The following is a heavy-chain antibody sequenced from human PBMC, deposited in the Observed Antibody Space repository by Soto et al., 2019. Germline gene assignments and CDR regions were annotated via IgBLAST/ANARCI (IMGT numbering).Heavy chain of an antibody. CDR3: AYNDYDILTGYYNSDY. J-gene: IGHJ4*02. Sequence: SETLSLTSTVSGGCMSSSSYYWGWIRQPPGKGLEWIGSIYYSGSTYYNPSLKSRVTISVDTSKNQFSLKLSSVTAADTAVYYCAYNDYDILTGYYNSDYWGQGTLVTVPS. D-gene: IGHD3-9*01. CDR1: GGCMSSSSYY. V-gene: IGHV4-39*01. CDR2: IYYSGST.